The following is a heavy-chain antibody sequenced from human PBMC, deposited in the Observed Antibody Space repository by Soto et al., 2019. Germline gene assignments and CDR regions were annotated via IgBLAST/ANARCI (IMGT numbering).Heavy chain of an antibody. CDR2: IVPNVRTV. CDR3: ARRDTSGFLRYFDN. CDR1: GGTLSRFINYP. V-gene: IGHV1-69*06. Sequence: ASVKVSFKASGGTLSRFINYPINWARQAPGQGLERMGGIVPNVRTVNYAQKFQGRVTMTADKSTGTAYMELSNRRSEDTVLYYWARRDTSGFLRYFDNWGQGTLVTVSS. J-gene: IGHJ4*02. D-gene: IGHD3-3*01.